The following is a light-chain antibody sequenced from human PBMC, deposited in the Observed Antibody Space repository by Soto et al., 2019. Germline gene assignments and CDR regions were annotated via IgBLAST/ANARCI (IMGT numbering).Light chain of an antibody. CDR2: SNN. Sequence: QSVLTQPPSASGTPGQRVTISCSGSSSNIASNTVNWYQQLPGTAPKLLIYSNNQRPSGVPDRFSGSKSGTSASLAISGLQSEDEADYYCTAWDDSLNGYAFGTGTKVTV. V-gene: IGLV1-44*01. CDR1: SSNIASNT. J-gene: IGLJ1*01. CDR3: TAWDDSLNGYA.